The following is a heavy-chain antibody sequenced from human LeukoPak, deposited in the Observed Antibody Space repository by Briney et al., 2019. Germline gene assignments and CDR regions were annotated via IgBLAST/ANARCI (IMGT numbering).Heavy chain of an antibody. Sequence: SETLSLTCTVSGGSINNYYWSWIRQPPGKGLEWIGYIYYSGSTNYNPSLKSRVTISLDTSKNQFSLKLSSVTAADTAVYYCARDRCSSRSCYLTITQKGYFDLSGRGTVVTVSS. CDR3: ARDRCSSRSCYLTITQKGYFDL. CDR1: GGSINNYY. V-gene: IGHV4-59*01. J-gene: IGHJ2*01. D-gene: IGHD2-2*01. CDR2: IYYSGST.